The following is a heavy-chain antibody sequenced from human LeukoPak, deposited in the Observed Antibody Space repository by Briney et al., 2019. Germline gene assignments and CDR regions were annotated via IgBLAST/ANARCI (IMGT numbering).Heavy chain of an antibody. Sequence: ASVKVSCKASGYTFTSYGISWVRQAPGQGLEWMGWISASNGNTNYAQKLPGRVTMTTDTSTSTAYMELRSLRPAATTLHPRARDHILSREWGQGTLVTVSS. V-gene: IGHV1-18*01. CDR1: GYTFTSYG. CDR2: ISASNGNT. J-gene: IGHJ4*02. CDR3: ARDHILSRE. D-gene: IGHD3-9*01.